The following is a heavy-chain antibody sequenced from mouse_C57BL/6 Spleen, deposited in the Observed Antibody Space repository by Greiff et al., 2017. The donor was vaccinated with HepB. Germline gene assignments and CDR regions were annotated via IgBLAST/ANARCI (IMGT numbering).Heavy chain of an antibody. J-gene: IGHJ1*03. V-gene: IGHV1-55*01. CDR2: IYPGSGST. CDR3: ARRGITDWYFDV. D-gene: IGHD1-3*01. CDR1: GYTFTSYW. Sequence: QVQLQQPGAELVKPGASVKMSCKASGYTFTSYWITWVKQRPGQGLEWIGDIYPGSGSTNYNEKFKSKATLTVDTSSSTAYMQLSSLASEDSAVYYCARRGITDWYFDVWGTGTTVTVSS.